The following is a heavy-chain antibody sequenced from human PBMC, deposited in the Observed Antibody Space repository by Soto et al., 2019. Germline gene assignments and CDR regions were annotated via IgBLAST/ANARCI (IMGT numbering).Heavy chain of an antibody. CDR1: GFSFRSYA. CDR2: IWYDGVNK. J-gene: IGHJ5*02. D-gene: IGHD3-10*01. CDR3: AKDEVDVGSARGNWSGP. Sequence: GGSLRLSCAASGFSFRSYAMHWVRQAPGKGLEWVAVIWYDGVNKYYADSVKGRFTISRDNSNNTLYVQMNSLKAEDTAVYYCAKDEVDVGSARGNWSGPWGQGTQVTDSS. V-gene: IGHV3-33*06.